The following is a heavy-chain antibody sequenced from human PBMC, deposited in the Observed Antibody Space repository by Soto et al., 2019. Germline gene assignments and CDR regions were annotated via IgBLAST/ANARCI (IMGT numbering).Heavy chain of an antibody. J-gene: IGHJ5*02. CDR2: ISYDGSNK. D-gene: IGHD5-18*01. CDR3: ARDSKSRIQLFAIQIWLPGP. Sequence: QVQLVESGGGVVQPGRSLRLSCAASGFTFSSYAMHWVRQAPGKGLEWVAVISYDGSNKYYADSVKGRFTISRDNSKNTLYLQMNSLRAEDTAVYYCARDSKSRIQLFAIQIWLPGPWGQGTLVTVSS. CDR1: GFTFSSYA. V-gene: IGHV3-30-3*01.